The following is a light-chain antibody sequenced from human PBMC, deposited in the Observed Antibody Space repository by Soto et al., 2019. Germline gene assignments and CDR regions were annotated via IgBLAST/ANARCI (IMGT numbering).Light chain of an antibody. CDR3: QRYGG. CDR2: SAS. Sequence: EIVLTQSPGTLSLSPGERATLSCRASQSVSSSHLAWYQQKPGQAPRLLIYSASSRATGIPGRFSGSGSGTDFTLPIRGLEPEDFAVYYCQRYGGFGQGTKVEIK. J-gene: IGKJ1*01. V-gene: IGKV3-20*01. CDR1: QSVSSSH.